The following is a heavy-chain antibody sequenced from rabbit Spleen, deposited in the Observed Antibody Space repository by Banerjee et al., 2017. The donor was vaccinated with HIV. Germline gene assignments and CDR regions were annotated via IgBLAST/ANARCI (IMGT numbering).Heavy chain of an antibody. V-gene: IGHV1S45*01. J-gene: IGHJ4*01. CDR2: IDASDSGFT. CDR1: GVSFSGSSY. Sequence: QEQLEESGGDLVKPGASLTLTCIASGVSFSGSSYMCWVRQAPGKGLEWIACIDASDSGFTYFASWAKGRFTISKASSTTVTLQMTSLTAADTATYFCARDYGGVPGWNFNLWGPGTLVTVS. CDR3: ARDYGGVPGWNFNL. D-gene: IGHD3-1*01.